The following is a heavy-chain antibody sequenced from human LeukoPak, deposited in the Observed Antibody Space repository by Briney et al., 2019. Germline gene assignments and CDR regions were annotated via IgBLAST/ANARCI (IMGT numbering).Heavy chain of an antibody. CDR2: IYYSGST. CDR1: GGSISSYY. J-gene: IGHJ3*02. Sequence: SETLSLTCTVSGGSISSYYWSWIRQPPGRGLEWSGYIYYSGSTNYNPSLKSRVTISVDTSKNQFSLKLSSVTAADTAVYYCARDWEGATTDAFDIWGQGTMVTVSS. CDR3: ARDWEGATTDAFDI. D-gene: IGHD1-26*01. V-gene: IGHV4-59*01.